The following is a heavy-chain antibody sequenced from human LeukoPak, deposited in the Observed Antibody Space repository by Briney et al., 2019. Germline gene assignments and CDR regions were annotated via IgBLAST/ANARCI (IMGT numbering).Heavy chain of an antibody. Sequence: PGGSLRLSCAASGFTFSSYAMSWVRQAPGKGLEWVSAISGSGGSTYYADSVKGRFTISRDNSKNTLYLQMNSLRAEDTAVYYYAKTLRRLYDSSGYYGWGQGTLVTVSS. J-gene: IGHJ4*02. D-gene: IGHD3-22*01. CDR2: ISGSGGST. CDR1: GFTFSSYA. CDR3: AKTLRRLYDSSGYYG. V-gene: IGHV3-23*01.